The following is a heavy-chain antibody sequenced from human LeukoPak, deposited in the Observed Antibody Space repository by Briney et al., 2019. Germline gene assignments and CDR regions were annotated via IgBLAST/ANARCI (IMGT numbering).Heavy chain of an antibody. D-gene: IGHD1-26*01. CDR1: GFTVSTDH. V-gene: IGHV3-53*01. Sequence: GGSLRLSCAASGFTVSTDHMSWVRQAPGKGLEWVAISYSEEWVAISYSGGTGQYAESVKGRFTISRGNSRNTLSLQMKSLRAEDTALYYCARVWELSFDHWGQGTLVTVSS. CDR3: ARVWELSFDH. J-gene: IGHJ4*02. CDR2: SYSEEWVAISYSGGTG.